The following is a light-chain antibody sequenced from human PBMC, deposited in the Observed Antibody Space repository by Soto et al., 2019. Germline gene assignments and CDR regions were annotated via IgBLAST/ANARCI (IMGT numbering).Light chain of an antibody. CDR1: QSIRSW. Sequence: DIQMTQSPSTLSASVGDRVTITCLASQSIRSWLAWYQQKPGKAPELLIQKASSLQSGVPSRFSGSGSGTEFILTISSLQPDDFASYYCQQYEAYPLTFGGGTKVEIK. CDR2: KAS. J-gene: IGKJ4*01. CDR3: QQYEAYPLT. V-gene: IGKV1-5*03.